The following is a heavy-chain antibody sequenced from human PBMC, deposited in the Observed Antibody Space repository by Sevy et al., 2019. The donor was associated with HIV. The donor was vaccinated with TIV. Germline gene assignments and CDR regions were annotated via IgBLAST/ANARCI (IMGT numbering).Heavy chain of an antibody. V-gene: IGHV1-69*13. CDR3: ARGRLIPLFDY. D-gene: IGHD3-16*01. Sequence: ASVKVSCKASGYTFTSNAISWVRQAPGQGLEWMGGIIPIFGTANYAQKFQGRVTITADESTSTAYMELSSLRSEDTAVYYCARGRLIPLFDYWGQGTLVTVSS. CDR2: IIPIFGTA. CDR1: GYTFTSNA. J-gene: IGHJ4*02.